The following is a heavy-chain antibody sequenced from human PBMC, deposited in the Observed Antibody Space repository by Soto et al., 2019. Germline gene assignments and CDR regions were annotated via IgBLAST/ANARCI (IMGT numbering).Heavy chain of an antibody. CDR3: ARLAYCGGDCYRGFDP. V-gene: IGHV4-30-2*01. CDR1: DGSISSGECS. J-gene: IGHJ5*02. CDR2: IYHSGST. Sequence: LQLQESGSGLVKPSQTLSLTCAVSDGSISSGECSWSWIRKPPGKGLEWIGYIYHSGSTYYNPSLKSRVTISVDRSKNQFSLKLSSVTAADTAVYYCARLAYCGGDCYRGFDPWGQGTLVTVSS. D-gene: IGHD2-21*02.